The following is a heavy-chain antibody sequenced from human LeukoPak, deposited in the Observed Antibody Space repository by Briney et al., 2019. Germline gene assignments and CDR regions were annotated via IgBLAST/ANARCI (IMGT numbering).Heavy chain of an antibody. D-gene: IGHD6-13*01. J-gene: IGHJ4*02. CDR3: ARGRRVPQQLVGDY. V-gene: IGHV1-2*02. CDR2: INPNSGGT. Sequence: GASVKVSCKASGYTFTRYYMHWVRQAPGQGLEWMGWINPNSGGTNYAQKFQGRVTITRDTAIRTAYMELSRLRSDDTAVYYCARGRRVPQQLVGDYWGQGTLVTVSS. CDR1: GYTFTRYY.